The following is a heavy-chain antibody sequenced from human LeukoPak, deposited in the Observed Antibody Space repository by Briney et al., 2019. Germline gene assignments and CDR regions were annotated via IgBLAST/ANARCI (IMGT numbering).Heavy chain of an antibody. V-gene: IGHV4-39*01. Sequence: SETLSLTCTVSGGSLSTSSYYWGWIRQPPGKGLEWIGSIYHSRSTYYNASLESRATISADTSKNQFSLKLSSVTAADTAVYYCARHRWMEVYGSGSYYVDYWGQGTLVTVSS. CDR2: IYHSRST. CDR1: GGSLSTSSYY. CDR3: ARHRWMEVYGSGSYYVDY. J-gene: IGHJ4*02. D-gene: IGHD3-10*01.